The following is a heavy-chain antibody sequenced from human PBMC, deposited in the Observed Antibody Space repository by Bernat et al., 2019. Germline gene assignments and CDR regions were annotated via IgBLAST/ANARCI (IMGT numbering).Heavy chain of an antibody. J-gene: IGHJ4*02. CDR3: AKDPASVWYSGSGDFDY. CDR1: GFTFSSYG. D-gene: IGHD1-26*01. V-gene: IGHV3-30*18. CDR2: ISYDGSNK. Sequence: QVQLVESGGGVVQPGRSLRLSCAASGFTFSSYGMHWARQAPGKGLEWVAVISYDGSNKYYADSVKGRFTISRDNSKNTLYLQMNSLRAEDTAVYYCAKDPASVWYSGSGDFDYWGQGTLVTVSS.